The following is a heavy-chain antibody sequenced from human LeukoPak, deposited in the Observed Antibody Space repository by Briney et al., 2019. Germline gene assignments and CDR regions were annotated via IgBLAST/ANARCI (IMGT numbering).Heavy chain of an antibody. Sequence: PGRSLRLSCAASGFTFSSFGMHWVRQAPGKGLEGVAVISSDGVNKYSADSVKGRFTISRDNSKNTLYLQMNSLRAADTAVYYCAKGQNYYDGSGYYSTDYWGQGTPVTVSS. D-gene: IGHD3-22*01. V-gene: IGHV3-30*18. J-gene: IGHJ4*02. CDR1: GFTFSSFG. CDR3: AKGQNYYDGSGYYSTDY. CDR2: ISSDGVNK.